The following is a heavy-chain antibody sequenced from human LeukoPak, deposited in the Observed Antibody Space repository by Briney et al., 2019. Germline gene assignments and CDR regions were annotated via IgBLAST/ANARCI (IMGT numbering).Heavy chain of an antibody. Sequence: GGSLRLSCAASGFTFSSYAMSWVRQAPGKGLEWVSAISGSGGSTYYADSVKGRFTISRDNSKNTLYLQMNSLRAEDTAVYYCARHQSYSSGWYLRGGYFDYWGQGTLVTVSS. J-gene: IGHJ4*02. CDR1: GFTFSSYA. CDR3: ARHQSYSSGWYLRGGYFDY. D-gene: IGHD6-19*01. V-gene: IGHV3-23*01. CDR2: ISGSGGST.